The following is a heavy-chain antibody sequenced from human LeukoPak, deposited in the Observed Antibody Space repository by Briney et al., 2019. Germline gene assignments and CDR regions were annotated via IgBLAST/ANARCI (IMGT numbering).Heavy chain of an antibody. Sequence: GASVKVSCKSCGYTFSSYGISWLRQAPGQGLEWMGWISAYNGNTNYAQKLQGRVTMTTDTSKSTAYMELRSLRSDDTAVYYCARDPYDSSGYYGVDEFDSWGQGTLVTVSP. CDR1: GYTFSSYG. J-gene: IGHJ4*02. CDR3: ARDPYDSSGYYGVDEFDS. CDR2: ISAYNGNT. D-gene: IGHD3-22*01. V-gene: IGHV1-18*01.